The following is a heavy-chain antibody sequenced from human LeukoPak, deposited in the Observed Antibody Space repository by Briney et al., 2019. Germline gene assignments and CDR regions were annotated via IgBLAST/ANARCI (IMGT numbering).Heavy chain of an antibody. CDR1: GDSVSSNSAA. D-gene: IGHD2-15*01. V-gene: IGHV6-1*01. CDR2: TYYRSKWYN. J-gene: IGHJ6*03. CDR3: AREAAPTCSGGSCYRGYYYYYYMDV. Sequence: SQTLSLTCAISGDSVSSNSAAWNWIRQSPSRGLEWLGRTYYRSKWYNDYAVSVKSRITINPDTSKNQFSLQLNSVTPEDTAVYYCAREAAPTCSGGSCYRGYYYYYYMDVWGKGTTVTISS.